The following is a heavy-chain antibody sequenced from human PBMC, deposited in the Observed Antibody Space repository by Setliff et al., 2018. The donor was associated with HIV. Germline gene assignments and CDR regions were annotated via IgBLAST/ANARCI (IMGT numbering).Heavy chain of an antibody. D-gene: IGHD5-12*01. Sequence: PGESLKISCVASGFNFNKYAMHWVRQAPGKGLECVGLISYDGSATYYADSVEGRFTISRDNSKNTLYLQMNSLRAEDTAVYYCAKDRLERFDYWGQGTLVTVSS. CDR3: AKDRLERFDY. CDR2: ISYDGSAT. J-gene: IGHJ4*02. V-gene: IGHV3-30*04. CDR1: GFNFNKYA.